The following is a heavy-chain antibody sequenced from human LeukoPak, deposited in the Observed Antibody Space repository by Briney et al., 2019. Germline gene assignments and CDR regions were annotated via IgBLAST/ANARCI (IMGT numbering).Heavy chain of an antibody. V-gene: IGHV5-51*01. J-gene: IGHJ3*02. CDR1: GYSFTSYW. Sequence: RGESLKISCEASGYSFTSYWIGWVRQMPGNGLEWMGIIHPGDSDTRYSPSFQGQVTISADKSISTAYLQWSSLKASDTAMYYCARRGGTTVTTDAFDIWGQGTMVTVSS. D-gene: IGHD4-17*01. CDR2: IHPGDSDT. CDR3: ARRGGTTVTTDAFDI.